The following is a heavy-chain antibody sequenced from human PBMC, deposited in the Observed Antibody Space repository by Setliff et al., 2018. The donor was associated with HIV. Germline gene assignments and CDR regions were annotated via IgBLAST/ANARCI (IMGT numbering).Heavy chain of an antibody. D-gene: IGHD2-8*02. CDR1: GFTFSSYW. J-gene: IGHJ1*01. Sequence: GGSLRLSCADSGFTFSSYWMSWVRQAPGKGLEWVANIKQDGSEKYYVDSVKGRFTISRDNAKNSLYLQVNNLRAEDTAVYYCARGPSSTHWSPGYFQHWGQGTPVTVSS. CDR3: ARGPSSTHWSPGYFQH. CDR2: IKQDGSEK. V-gene: IGHV3-7*03.